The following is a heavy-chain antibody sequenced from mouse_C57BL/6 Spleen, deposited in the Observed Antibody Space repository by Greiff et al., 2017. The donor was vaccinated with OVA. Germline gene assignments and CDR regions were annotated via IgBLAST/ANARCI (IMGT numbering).Heavy chain of an antibody. J-gene: IGHJ3*01. CDR1: GYAFSSSW. CDR3: AREGDGNYVGKPVAY. CDR2: IYPGDGDT. D-gene: IGHD2-1*01. Sequence: QVQLQQSGPELVKPGASVKISCKASGYAFSSSWMNWVKQRPGKGLEWIGRIYPGDGDTNYNGKFKGKATLTADKSSSTAYMQLSSLTSEDSAVYFCAREGDGNYVGKPVAYWGQGTLVTVSA. V-gene: IGHV1-82*01.